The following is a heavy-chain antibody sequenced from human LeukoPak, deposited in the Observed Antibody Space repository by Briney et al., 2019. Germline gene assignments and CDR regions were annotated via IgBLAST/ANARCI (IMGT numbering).Heavy chain of an antibody. J-gene: IGHJ4*02. V-gene: IGHV4-34*01. D-gene: IGHD1-1*01. CDR1: GGSFSGYY. Sequence: SETLSLTCAVYGGSFSGYYWSWIRQPPGKGLEWIGEINHSGSTNYNPSLKSRVTISVDTSKNQFSLKLSSVTAADTAVYYCARRSWNGAIDYWGQGTLVTVSS. CDR3: ARRSWNGAIDY. CDR2: INHSGST.